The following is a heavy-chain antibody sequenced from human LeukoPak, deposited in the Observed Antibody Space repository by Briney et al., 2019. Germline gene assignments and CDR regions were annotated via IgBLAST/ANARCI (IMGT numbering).Heavy chain of an antibody. J-gene: IGHJ5*02. CDR1: GFTFSSYS. V-gene: IGHV3-21*04. D-gene: IGHD3-22*01. CDR2: ISGSGGST. CDR3: ARDTHPALITMIGPHWFDP. Sequence: GGSLRLSCAASGFTFSSYSMNWIRQAPGKWLEWVSAISGSGGSTYYADSVKGRFTISRDNAKNSLYLQMNSLRAEDTAVYYCARDTHPALITMIGPHWFDPWGQGTLVTVSS.